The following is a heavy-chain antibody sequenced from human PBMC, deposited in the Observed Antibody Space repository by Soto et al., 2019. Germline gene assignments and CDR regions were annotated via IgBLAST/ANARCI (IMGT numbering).Heavy chain of an antibody. D-gene: IGHD3-3*01. CDR3: AGVLFERGNWFDP. J-gene: IGHJ5*02. Sequence: SETLSLTCTVSGGSISSYYWSWIRQPPGKGLEWIGYIYYSGSTNYNPSLKSRVTISVDTSKNQFSLKLSSVTAADTAVYYCAGVLFERGNWFDPWGQETRVTVSS. CDR2: IYYSGST. V-gene: IGHV4-59*01. CDR1: GGSISSYY.